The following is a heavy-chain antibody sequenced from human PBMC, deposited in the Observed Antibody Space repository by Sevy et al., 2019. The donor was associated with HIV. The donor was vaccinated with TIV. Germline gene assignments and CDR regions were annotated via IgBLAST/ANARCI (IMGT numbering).Heavy chain of an antibody. J-gene: IGHJ4*02. V-gene: IGHV3-21*01. D-gene: IGHD3-22*01. CDR2: ISSSGSYI. CDR1: GFTFRSYT. CDR3: ARVRPYDTRDFDY. Sequence: GGSLRLSCVASGFTFRSYTMKWVRQAPGKGLECVSSISSSGSYIYYADSVKGRFTISRYDAKNSLYLQMNTLRAEDAALYYCARVRPYDTRDFDYWGQGTLVTVSS.